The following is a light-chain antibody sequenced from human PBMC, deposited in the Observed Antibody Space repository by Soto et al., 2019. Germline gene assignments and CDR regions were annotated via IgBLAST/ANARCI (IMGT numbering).Light chain of an antibody. CDR3: QQYGDSPPRYT. CDR1: QSISNNY. CDR2: LAS. V-gene: IGKV3-20*01. Sequence: EIVLTQSPGTLSLSPGERATLSCRASQSISNNYLSWYQQKPGQAPRRLTYLASTRATGIPDRFSGSGSGTDFTLTISRLDPEDFAVYYCQQYGDSPPRYTFGQGTKLEIK. J-gene: IGKJ2*01.